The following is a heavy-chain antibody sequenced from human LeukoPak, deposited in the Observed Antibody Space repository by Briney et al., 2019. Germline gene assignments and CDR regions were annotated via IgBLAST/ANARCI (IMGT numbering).Heavy chain of an antibody. CDR3: ARSRSLHDY. Sequence: GGSLRLSCAASGFTFSSYAMHWVRQAPGKGLEWVANTNQDGSEKYYVDSVKGRFTISRDNAKNSLYLQMNSLGTEDTALYYCARSRSLHDYWGQGTLVTVSS. V-gene: IGHV3-7*01. CDR1: GFTFSSYA. CDR2: TNQDGSEK. J-gene: IGHJ4*02.